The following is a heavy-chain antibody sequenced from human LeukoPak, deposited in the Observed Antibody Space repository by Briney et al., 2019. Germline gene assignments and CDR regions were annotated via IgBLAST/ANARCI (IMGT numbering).Heavy chain of an antibody. Sequence: ASVKVSCRASGYTFTGYYMHWFRQAPGQGLDWMGWINPNSGGTNYAQKFQGRVTMTRDTSISTAYMELSRLRSDDTAAYYCARDQGYCSSTSCFNYYYGMDVWGQGTTVTVSS. D-gene: IGHD2-2*01. CDR1: GYTFTGYY. CDR3: ARDQGYCSSTSCFNYYYGMDV. CDR2: INPNSGGT. V-gene: IGHV1-2*02. J-gene: IGHJ6*02.